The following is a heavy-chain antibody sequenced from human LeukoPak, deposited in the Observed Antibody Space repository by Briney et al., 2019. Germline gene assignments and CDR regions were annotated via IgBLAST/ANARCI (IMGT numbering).Heavy chain of an antibody. Sequence: SETLSLTCTVSGGSISSYYWSWIRQPPGKGLEWIGYIYYSGSTNYNPSLKSRVTISVDTSKNQFSLKLSSVTAADTAVYYCARDYTPNYYDSSGYYLGAFDIWGQGTMVTVSS. J-gene: IGHJ3*02. CDR1: GGSISSYY. CDR2: IYYSGST. CDR3: ARDYTPNYYDSSGYYLGAFDI. D-gene: IGHD3-22*01. V-gene: IGHV4-59*12.